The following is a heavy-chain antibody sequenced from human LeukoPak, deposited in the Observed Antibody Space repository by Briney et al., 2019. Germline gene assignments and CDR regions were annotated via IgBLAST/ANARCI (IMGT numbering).Heavy chain of an antibody. CDR3: ARPTRFDSGWYGGFDY. J-gene: IGHJ4*02. D-gene: IGHD6-19*01. V-gene: IGHV1-69*04. Sequence: GASVKVSCKASGGTFSSYAISWVRQAPGQGLEWMGRIIPILGIANYAQKFQGRVTITADKSTSTAYMELSSLRSEDTAVYYCARPTRFDSGWYGGFDYWGQGTLVTVSS. CDR2: IIPILGIA. CDR1: GGTFSSYA.